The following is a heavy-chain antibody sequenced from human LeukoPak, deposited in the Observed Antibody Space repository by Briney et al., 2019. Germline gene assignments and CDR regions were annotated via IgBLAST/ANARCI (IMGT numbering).Heavy chain of an antibody. J-gene: IGHJ4*02. D-gene: IGHD3-10*01. V-gene: IGHV4-34*01. Sequence: SETLSLTCAVYGGSFSGYYWSWIRQPPGKGLEWIGEINHSGSTNYNPSLKSRVTISVDTSKNQFSLKLSSVTAADTAVYYCAGGRRYYGSGSYLFDYWGQGTLVTVSS. CDR2: INHSGST. CDR1: GGSFSGYY. CDR3: AGGRRYYGSGSYLFDY.